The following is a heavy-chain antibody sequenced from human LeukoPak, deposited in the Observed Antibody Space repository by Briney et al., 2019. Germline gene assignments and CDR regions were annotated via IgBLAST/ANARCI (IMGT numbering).Heavy chain of an antibody. V-gene: IGHV1-46*01. Sequence: ASVKVSCKASGYTFTYYYMHWVRQAPGQGLEWMGIINPSGGSTSYAQKFQGRVTMTRDTSTGTVYMELSSLRSEDTAVYYCARKVGGSYRLDYWGQGTLVTVSS. J-gene: IGHJ4*02. CDR2: INPSGGST. CDR1: GYTFTYYY. D-gene: IGHD1-26*01. CDR3: ARKVGGSYRLDY.